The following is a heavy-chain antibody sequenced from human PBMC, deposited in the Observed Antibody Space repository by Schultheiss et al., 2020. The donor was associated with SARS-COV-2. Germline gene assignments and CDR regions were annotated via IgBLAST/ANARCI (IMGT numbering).Heavy chain of an antibody. Sequence: GESLKISCKGSGYTFTTYWIGWVRQMPGKGLEWMGIIYPLDSDTRYSPSFQGQVTISADKSIRTAYLQWSSLKASDTAMYYCARLRTGLEEGEIDFWGQGTLVTVSS. V-gene: IGHV5-51*01. J-gene: IGHJ4*02. CDR2: IYPLDSDT. D-gene: IGHD2-21*01. CDR3: ARLRTGLEEGEIDF. CDR1: GYTFTTYW.